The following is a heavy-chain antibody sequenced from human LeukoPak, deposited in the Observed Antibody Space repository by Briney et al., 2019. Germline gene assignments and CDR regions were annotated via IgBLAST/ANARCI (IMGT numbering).Heavy chain of an antibody. J-gene: IGHJ4*02. CDR2: INSDGSST. CDR1: RFTFSTYW. D-gene: IGHD3-10*01. CDR3: AKDYPAYYYGSGLYFDY. Sequence: HAGGSLRLSCAASRFTFSTYWMHWVRQAPGKGLVWVSRINSDGSSTGYADSVKGRFTISRDNSKNTLYLQMNSLRAEDTAVYYCAKDYPAYYYGSGLYFDYWGQGTLVTVSS. V-gene: IGHV3-74*01.